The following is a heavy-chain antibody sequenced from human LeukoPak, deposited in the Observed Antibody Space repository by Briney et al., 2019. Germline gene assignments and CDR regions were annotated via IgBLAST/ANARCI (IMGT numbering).Heavy chain of an antibody. CDR1: GGSISSSDYY. V-gene: IGHV4-39*07. J-gene: IGHJ6*03. Sequence: SETLSLTCTVSGGSISSSDYYWGWIRQPPGQGLEWIGGIYYSGSTYYNPSLKSRVTISVDMSKNQFSLKLSSVTAADTAVYYCARVPLAARGAVYFYYMDVWGKGTTVTVSS. D-gene: IGHD6-6*01. CDR3: ARVPLAARGAVYFYYMDV. CDR2: IYYSGST.